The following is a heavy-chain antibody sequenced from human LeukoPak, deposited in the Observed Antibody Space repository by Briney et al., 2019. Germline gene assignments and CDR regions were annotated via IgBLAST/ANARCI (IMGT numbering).Heavy chain of an antibody. CDR2: INHSGST. V-gene: IGHV4-34*01. J-gene: IGHJ6*03. CDR1: GGSFSGYY. CDR3: ARGTIFGVVRRGNRYYYMDV. D-gene: IGHD3-3*01. Sequence: SSETLSLTCAVYGGSFSGYYWSWIRQPPGKGLEWLGEINHSGSTNYNPSLKSRVTISVDTSKNQFSLKLSSVTAADTAVYYCARGTIFGVVRRGNRYYYMDVWGKGTTVTVSS.